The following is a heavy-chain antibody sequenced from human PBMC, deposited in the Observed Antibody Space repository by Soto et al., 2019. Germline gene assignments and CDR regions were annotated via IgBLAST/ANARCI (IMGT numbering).Heavy chain of an antibody. D-gene: IGHD3-22*01. J-gene: IGHJ4*02. V-gene: IGHV1-18*01. Sequence: QVQLVQPGPEMKKPGASVKVSCKASGYSFTSSAISWLRQAPGQGLEWMGWISGYRGNTNYAQKFQGRVTLTTDTSTTTAYLELRSLTSDDTAVYYCARAPDYYDSSGYMDYWGQGTLVTVSP. CDR2: ISGYRGNT. CDR3: ARAPDYYDSSGYMDY. CDR1: GYSFTSSA.